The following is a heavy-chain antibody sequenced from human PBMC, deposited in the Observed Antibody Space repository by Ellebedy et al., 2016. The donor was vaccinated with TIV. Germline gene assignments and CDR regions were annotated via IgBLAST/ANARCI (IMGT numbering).Heavy chain of an antibody. J-gene: IGHJ6*02. Sequence: SETLSLXCAVYGGSFSGYYWSWIRQPPGKGLEWIGEINHSGSTNYNPSLKSRVTISVDTSKNQFSLKLSSVTAADTAVYYCARVPKMVRGVIRKYYYYGMDVWGQGTTVTVSS. CDR3: ARVPKMVRGVIRKYYYYGMDV. V-gene: IGHV4-34*01. CDR1: GGSFSGYY. D-gene: IGHD3-10*01. CDR2: INHSGST.